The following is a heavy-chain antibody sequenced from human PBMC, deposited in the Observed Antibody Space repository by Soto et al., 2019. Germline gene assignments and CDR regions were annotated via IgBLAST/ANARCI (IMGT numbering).Heavy chain of an antibody. D-gene: IGHD6-13*01. Sequence: GGSLRLSCAASGFTFSNYAINWVRQSPGKGLEWVSVISGSVGSTYYADSVKGRFTITRDNSKNTLYLQMNSLRAEDTAVYYCAKAGGAAGTVDYFDYWGQGALVTVSS. CDR3: AKAGGAAGTVDYFDY. CDR1: GFTFSNYA. V-gene: IGHV3-23*01. CDR2: ISGSVGST. J-gene: IGHJ4*02.